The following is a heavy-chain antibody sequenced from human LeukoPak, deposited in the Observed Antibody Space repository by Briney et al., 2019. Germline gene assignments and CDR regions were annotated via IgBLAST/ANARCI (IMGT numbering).Heavy chain of an antibody. Sequence: GGSLRLSCAASGFTFSNYAMHWVRQAPGKGLEYVSAISSNGGSTYYANSVKGRFTISRDNSKNTLYLQMGGLRAEDMAVYYCARDSITVAVGAFDIWGQGTMVIVSS. CDR1: GFTFSNYA. CDR2: ISSNGGST. CDR3: ARDSITVAVGAFDI. D-gene: IGHD2-2*01. J-gene: IGHJ3*02. V-gene: IGHV3-64*01.